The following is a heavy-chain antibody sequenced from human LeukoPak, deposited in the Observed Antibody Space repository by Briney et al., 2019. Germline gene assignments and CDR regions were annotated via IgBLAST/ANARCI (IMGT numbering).Heavy chain of an antibody. CDR3: ARGIMITFGGVINWFDP. J-gene: IGHJ5*02. CDR2: INPSGGST. CDR1: GYTFTSYY. V-gene: IGHV1-46*01. Sequence: ASVKVPCKASGYTFTSYYMHWVRQAPGQGLEWMGIINPSGGSTSYAQKFQGRVTMTRDTSTSTVYVELSSLRSEDTAVYYCARGIMITFGGVINWFDPWGQGTLVTVSS. D-gene: IGHD3-16*01.